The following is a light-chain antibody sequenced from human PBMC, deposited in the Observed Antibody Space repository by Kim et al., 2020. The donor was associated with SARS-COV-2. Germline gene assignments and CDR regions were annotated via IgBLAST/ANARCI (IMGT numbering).Light chain of an antibody. Sequence: ELTQPLSASGTPGQRVTIPCSGNNSNIGSNPVNWYQQFPGAAPRLLIYSINKRPSGVPDRFSGSKSGTSASLAISGLQSEDEADYYCEAWDDSLNGVFFGGGTKLTVL. CDR1: NSNIGSNP. V-gene: IGLV1-44*01. CDR3: EAWDDSLNGVF. J-gene: IGLJ2*01. CDR2: SIN.